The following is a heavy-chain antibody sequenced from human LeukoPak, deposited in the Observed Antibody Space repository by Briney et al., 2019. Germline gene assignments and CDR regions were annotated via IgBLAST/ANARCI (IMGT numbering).Heavy chain of an antibody. CDR2: ISSRGNTI. D-gene: IGHD3-16*01. Sequence: GGSLTLSCEASGFTFSDYYMSWIRQAPGKGLEWISYISSRGNTIYYADSVKGRFTISRDNAKNSLYLQMNSLRAEDTAVYYCARETWGQISAWGQGTLVTVSS. V-gene: IGHV3-11*04. CDR3: ARETWGQISA. J-gene: IGHJ5*02. CDR1: GFTFSDYY.